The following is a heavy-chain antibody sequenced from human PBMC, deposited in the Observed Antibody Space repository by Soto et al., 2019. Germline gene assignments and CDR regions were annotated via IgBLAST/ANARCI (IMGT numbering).Heavy chain of an antibody. CDR3: AGDDWGPAHI. V-gene: IGHV3-7*04. Sequence: EMHLVESGGDLVQPGGSLRLSCAASGFTFSNSWMSWVRQAPGKGLEWVANIKEDGTEIHYVDSVKGRFSISRDNAKNCLYLKMSSLRVEDTGFYYCAGDDWGPAHIRGQGTPVTVSS. D-gene: IGHD2-2*01. CDR1: GFTFSNSW. J-gene: IGHJ4*02. CDR2: IKEDGTEI.